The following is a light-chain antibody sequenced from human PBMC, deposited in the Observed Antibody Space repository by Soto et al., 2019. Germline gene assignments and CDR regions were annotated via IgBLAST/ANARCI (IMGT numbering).Light chain of an antibody. J-gene: IGKJ1*01. V-gene: IGKV3-15*01. CDR3: QQSGA. Sequence: EIVMTQSPATLSVSPGERATLSCRASQSVSSNLAWYQQKPGQAPRLLIYGASTRATGIPARFSGSGSGTDFTLTISRLEPEDFAVYYCQQSGAFGQGTKVDIK. CDR2: GAS. CDR1: QSVSSN.